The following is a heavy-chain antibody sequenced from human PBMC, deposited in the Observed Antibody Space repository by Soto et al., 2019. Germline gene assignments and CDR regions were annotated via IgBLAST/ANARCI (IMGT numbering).Heavy chain of an antibody. Sequence: SVKVSCKASGGTFSSYAISWVRQAPGQGXEWMGGIIPIFGTANYAQKFQGRVTITADESTSTAYMELSSLRSEDTAVYYCARNLWSDYGDYGSAAFDIWGQGTMVTVSS. CDR1: GGTFSSYA. D-gene: IGHD4-17*01. CDR3: ARNLWSDYGDYGSAAFDI. J-gene: IGHJ3*02. V-gene: IGHV1-69*13. CDR2: IIPIFGTA.